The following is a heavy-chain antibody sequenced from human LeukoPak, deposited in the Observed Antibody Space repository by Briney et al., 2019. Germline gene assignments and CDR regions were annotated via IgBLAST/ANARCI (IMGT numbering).Heavy chain of an antibody. CDR2: ISGSGGST. Sequence: GGSLRLSCAASGFTFDDYAMHWVRQAPGKGLEWVSAISGSGGSTYYADSVKGRFTISRDNSKNTLYLQMNSLRAEDTAVYYCAKDLELTYYGSGSYFDYWGQGTLVTVSS. V-gene: IGHV3-23*01. CDR3: AKDLELTYYGSGSYFDY. CDR1: GFTFDDYA. J-gene: IGHJ4*02. D-gene: IGHD3-10*01.